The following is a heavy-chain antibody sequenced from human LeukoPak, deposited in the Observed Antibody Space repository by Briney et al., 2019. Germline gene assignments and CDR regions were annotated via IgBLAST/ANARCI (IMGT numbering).Heavy chain of an antibody. CDR2: ISGSGGST. D-gene: IGHD2-21*02. Sequence: PGGSLRLSCAASGFTFGSYAMSWVRQAPGKGLEWVSAISGSGGSTYYADSVKGRFTISRDNSKNTLYLQMNSLRAEDTAVYYCAKGVFPSTFVVVTENWGQGTLVTVSS. J-gene: IGHJ4*02. CDR1: GFTFGSYA. V-gene: IGHV3-23*01. CDR3: AKGVFPSTFVVVTEN.